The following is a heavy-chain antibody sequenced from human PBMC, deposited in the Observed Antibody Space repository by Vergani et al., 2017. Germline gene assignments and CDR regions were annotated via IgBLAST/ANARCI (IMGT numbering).Heavy chain of an antibody. CDR1: GGSFSGYY. D-gene: IGHD3-9*01. CDR2: INHSGST. J-gene: IGHJ5*02. Sequence: QVQLQQWGAGLLKPSETLSLTCAVYGGSFSGYYWSWIRQPPGKGLEWIGEINHSGSTNYNPSLKSRVTISVDTSKNQFSLKLSSVTAADTAVYYCARERGGINGLRDLANWFDPWGQGTLVTVSS. V-gene: IGHV4-34*01. CDR3: ARERGGINGLRDLANWFDP.